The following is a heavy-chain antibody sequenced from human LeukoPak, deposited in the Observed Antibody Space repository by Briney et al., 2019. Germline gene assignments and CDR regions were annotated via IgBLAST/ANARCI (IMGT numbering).Heavy chain of an antibody. CDR3: ARVTRWLAFDY. Sequence: SETLSHTCTVSGGSISNYYWSWIRQPPGKGLEWIGYIYYSGSTNYNPSLKSRVTISVDTSKNQFSLKLSSVTAADTAVYYCARVTRWLAFDYWGQGTLVTVSS. CDR2: IYYSGST. D-gene: IGHD3-22*01. V-gene: IGHV4-59*01. CDR1: GGSISNYY. J-gene: IGHJ4*02.